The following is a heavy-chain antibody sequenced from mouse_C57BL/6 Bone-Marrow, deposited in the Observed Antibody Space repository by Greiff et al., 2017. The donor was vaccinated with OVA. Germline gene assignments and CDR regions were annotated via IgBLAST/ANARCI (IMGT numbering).Heavy chain of an antibody. Sequence: EVQLQQSGPELVKPGASVKISCKASGYSFTGYYMNWVKQSPEKSLEWIGEINPSTGGTTYNQKFKAKATLTVDKSSSTAYMQLKSLTSEDSAVYYCARSYDCAYWGQGTLVTVSA. CDR2: INPSTGGT. V-gene: IGHV1-42*01. D-gene: IGHD2-12*01. CDR1: GYSFTGYY. CDR3: ARSYDCAY. J-gene: IGHJ3*01.